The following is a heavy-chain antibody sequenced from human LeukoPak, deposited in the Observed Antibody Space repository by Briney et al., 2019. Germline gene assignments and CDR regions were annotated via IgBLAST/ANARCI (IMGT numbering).Heavy chain of an antibody. J-gene: IGHJ5*02. CDR1: GGTFSSYA. CDR3: ALCFSDQEDNWFDP. Sequence: ASVKVSCKAFGGTFSSYAISWGRQAPRQGLEWMGGIIPIFGTANSAQKFPGRVTITADKSTSTAYVELSSLRSDDTAVYYCALCFSDQEDNWFDPWGQGTLVTVSS. CDR2: IIPIFGTA. D-gene: IGHD3-10*02. V-gene: IGHV1-69*06.